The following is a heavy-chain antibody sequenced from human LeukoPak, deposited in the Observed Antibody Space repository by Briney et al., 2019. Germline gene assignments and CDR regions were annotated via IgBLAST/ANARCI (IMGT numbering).Heavy chain of an antibody. CDR3: ARADYYYGSGSYGA. J-gene: IGHJ4*02. D-gene: IGHD3-10*01. CDR1: GGSISSGSYY. V-gene: IGHV4-61*02. Sequence: PSETLSLTCTVSGGSISSGSYYWTWIRQPAGKGLEWIGRIYTSGNTNYNPSLKSRVTISVDTSKNQFSLKLSSVTAADTAVYYCARADYYYGSGSYGAWGQGTLVTVSS. CDR2: IYTSGNT.